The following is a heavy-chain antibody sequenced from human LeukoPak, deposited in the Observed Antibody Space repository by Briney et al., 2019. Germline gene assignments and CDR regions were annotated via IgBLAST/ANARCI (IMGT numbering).Heavy chain of an antibody. CDR1: GFTFSSYS. V-gene: IGHV3-48*04. CDR2: ICSTSSAI. D-gene: IGHD3-16*01. J-gene: IGHJ4*02. Sequence: PGGSLRLSCAASGFTFSSYSINWVRQAPGKGLEWVSYICSTSSAIYYADSVKGRFTISRDNAKNSLYLQMNSLRAEDAAVYYCARVIGSYGDSAYWGQGTLVTVSS. CDR3: ARVIGSYGDSAY.